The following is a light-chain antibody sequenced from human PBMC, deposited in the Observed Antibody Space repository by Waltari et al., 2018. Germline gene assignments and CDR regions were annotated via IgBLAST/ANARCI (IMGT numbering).Light chain of an antibody. CDR3: QEYSNSPYT. V-gene: IGKV3-20*01. CDR2: GAS. CDR1: QTVNNNF. J-gene: IGKJ2*01. Sequence: EIVLTQSPDTLSLSPGERAALSCRASQTVNNNFLAWYQQKPGQSPRLFICGASHRAAGVPDRFSGSGSGTDFTLTISRLEPEDFAVYYCQEYSNSPYTFGQGTKLEIK.